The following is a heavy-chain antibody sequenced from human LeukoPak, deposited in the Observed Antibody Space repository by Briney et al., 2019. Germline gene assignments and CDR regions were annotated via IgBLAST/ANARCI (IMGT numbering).Heavy chain of an antibody. D-gene: IGHD1-26*01. CDR1: GFTVSGSY. V-gene: IGHV3-66*01. CDR2: IYSGGST. CDR3: ARDRSGSYDF. J-gene: IGHJ4*02. Sequence: GGSLGLSCAVSGFTVSGSYMTWVRQAPGKGLEWVSVIYSGGSTYYADSVQDRFTISRDNSNNTVYLQMNSLRAEDTAVYYCARDRSGSYDFWGQGTLVTVSS.